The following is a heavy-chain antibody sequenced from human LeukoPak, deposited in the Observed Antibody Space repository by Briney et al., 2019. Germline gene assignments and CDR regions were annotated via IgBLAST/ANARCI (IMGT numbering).Heavy chain of an antibody. V-gene: IGHV2-70*11. Sequence: SGPALVKPTQTLTLTCTFSGFSLSTSGMCVSWIRQPPGKALEWLARIDWDDDKYYSTSLKTRLTISKDTSKNQVVLTMTNMDPVDTATYYCARIDSADSSGYYSKQYSDYWGQGTLVTVSS. CDR1: GFSLSTSGMC. CDR3: ARIDSADSSGYYSKQYSDY. J-gene: IGHJ4*02. D-gene: IGHD3-22*01. CDR2: IDWDDDK.